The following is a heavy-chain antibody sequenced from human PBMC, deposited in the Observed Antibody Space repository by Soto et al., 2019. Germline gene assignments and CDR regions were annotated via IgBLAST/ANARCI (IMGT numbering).Heavy chain of an antibody. CDR1: GYTFPGYY. CDR3: ASLRLNRGPFDY. D-gene: IGHD3-10*01. V-gene: IGHV1-2*02. Sequence: ASVKVSCQASGYTFPGYYMHWVRQAPGQGLEWMGWINPNSGGTNYAQKFQGRVTMTRDTSISTAYMELSRLRSDDTAVYYCASLRLNRGPFDYWGQGTLVTVSS. CDR2: INPNSGGT. J-gene: IGHJ4*02.